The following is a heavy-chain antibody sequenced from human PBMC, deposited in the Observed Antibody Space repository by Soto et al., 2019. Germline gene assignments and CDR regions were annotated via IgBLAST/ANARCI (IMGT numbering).Heavy chain of an antibody. J-gene: IGHJ5*02. CDR2: IYYSGST. V-gene: IGHV4-30-4*01. Sequence: SETLSLTCTVSGGSISSGDYYWSWIRQPPGKGLEWIGYIYYSGSTYYNPSLKSRVTISVHTSKNQSSLKLSSVTAADTAVYYCARATVTPLYWFNPWGQETLVTVSS. CDR1: GGSISSGDYY. CDR3: ARATVTPLYWFNP. D-gene: IGHD4-4*01.